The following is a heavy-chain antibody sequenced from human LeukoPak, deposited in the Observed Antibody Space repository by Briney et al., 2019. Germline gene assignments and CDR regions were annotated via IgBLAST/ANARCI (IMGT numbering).Heavy chain of an antibody. V-gene: IGHV3-21*01. CDR2: ISSSSTYI. D-gene: IGHD1-20*01. Sequence: GGSLRLSCTGSGFTFSSYSMNWVRQAPGRGLEWVASISSSSTYIYYADSVKGRSTISRDNAKKSLDLQLNSLRAEDTAVYYCARAITAAQYFFDYWGQGTQVTVSS. J-gene: IGHJ4*02. CDR1: GFTFSSYS. CDR3: ARAITAAQYFFDY.